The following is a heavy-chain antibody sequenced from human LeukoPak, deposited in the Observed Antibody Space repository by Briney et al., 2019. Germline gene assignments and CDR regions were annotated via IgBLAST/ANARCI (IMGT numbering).Heavy chain of an antibody. CDR2: ISGSGGST. D-gene: IGHD3-22*01. V-gene: IGHV3-23*01. CDR3: AKSSYYDASGYYREYYFDY. Sequence: GGSLRLSCVPSGFSFSNYAMSWVRQAPGKGLEWVSSISGSGGSTHYADSVKGRFAISRDKTKNTLYLQMNSLRAEDTAVYYCAKSSYYDASGYYREYYFDYWGQGTLVTVSS. CDR1: GFSFSNYA. J-gene: IGHJ4*02.